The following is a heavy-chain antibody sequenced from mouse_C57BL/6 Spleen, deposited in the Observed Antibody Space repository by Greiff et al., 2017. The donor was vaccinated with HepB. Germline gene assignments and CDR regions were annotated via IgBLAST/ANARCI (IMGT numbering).Heavy chain of an antibody. V-gene: IGHV1-69*01. CDR2: IDPSDSYT. D-gene: IGHD1-1*01. CDR3: ARGATVVAPGYFDV. J-gene: IGHJ1*03. CDR1: GYTFTSYW. Sequence: VQLQQPGAELVMPGASVKLSCKASGYTFTSYWMHWVKQRPGQGLEWIGEIDPSDSYTNYNQKFKGKSTLTVDKSASTAYMQLSSLTSEDSAVYYCARGATVVAPGYFDVWGTGTTVTVSS.